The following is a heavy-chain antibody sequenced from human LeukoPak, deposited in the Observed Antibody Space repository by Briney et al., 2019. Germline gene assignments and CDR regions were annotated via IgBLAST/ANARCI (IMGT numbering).Heavy chain of an antibody. CDR3: ATSSGWYNLDAFDI. CDR2: IYTSGST. Sequence: SETLSLTCTVSGGSISSYYWSWIRQPAGKGLEWIGRIYTSGSTNYNPSLKSRVTMSVDTFKNQFSLKLSSVTAADTAVYYCATSSGWYNLDAFDIWGQGTMVTVSS. D-gene: IGHD6-19*01. J-gene: IGHJ3*02. CDR1: GGSISSYY. V-gene: IGHV4-4*07.